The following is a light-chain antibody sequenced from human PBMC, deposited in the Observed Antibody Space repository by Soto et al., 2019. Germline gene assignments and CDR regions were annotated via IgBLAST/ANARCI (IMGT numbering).Light chain of an antibody. J-gene: IGLJ2*01. CDR2: SNN. V-gene: IGLV1-44*01. Sequence: QPVLTQPPSASGTPGQRVTISCSGSSSNIGSHTVNWYQQLPGTAPKLLIYSNNQRPSGVPDRFSGSKSGTSASLAISGLQSEDEADYYCATWDDRLNGVIFGGGTKLTVL. CDR3: ATWDDRLNGVI. CDR1: SSNIGSHT.